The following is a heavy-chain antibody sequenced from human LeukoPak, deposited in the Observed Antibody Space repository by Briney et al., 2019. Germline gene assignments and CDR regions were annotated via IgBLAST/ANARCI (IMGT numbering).Heavy chain of an antibody. D-gene: IGHD5-12*01. CDR1: GYTFTSYD. J-gene: IGHJ4*02. CDR2: MNPNSGNT. CDR3: ARRGASGRWVATVALYFDY. V-gene: IGHV1-8*01. Sequence: ASVKVSCKASGYTFTSYDINWVRQATGQGLEWMGWMNPNSGNTGYAQKFQGGVTMTRNTSISTAYMELSSLRSEDTAVYYCARRGASGRWVATVALYFDYWGQGTLVTVSS.